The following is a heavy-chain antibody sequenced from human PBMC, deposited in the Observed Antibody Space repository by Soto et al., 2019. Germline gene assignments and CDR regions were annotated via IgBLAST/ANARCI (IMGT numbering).Heavy chain of an antibody. J-gene: IGHJ6*02. CDR2: ISYDGSNK. V-gene: IGHV3-30-3*01. CDR1: GFTFSSYA. CDR3: AREGLLWFGELFYYYGMDV. Sequence: GGSLRLSCAASGFTFSSYAMHWVRQAPGKGLEWVAVISYDGSNKYYADSVKGRFTISRDNSKNTLYLQMNSLRAEDTAVYYCAREGLLWFGELFYYYGMDVWGQGTTVTVSS. D-gene: IGHD3-10*01.